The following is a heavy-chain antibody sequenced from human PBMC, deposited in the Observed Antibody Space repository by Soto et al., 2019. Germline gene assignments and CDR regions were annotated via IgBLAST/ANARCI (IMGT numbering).Heavy chain of an antibody. D-gene: IGHD3-22*01. J-gene: IGHJ4*02. CDR2: INSDGSST. CDR1: GFTFSSYW. Sequence: GGSLRLSCAASGFTFSSYWMHWVRQAPGKGLVWVSRINSDGSSTSYADSVKGRFTISRDNAKNTLYLQMNSLRAEATAVYYCARCSDYYDSSGYYSLHYWGQETLLTVSS. CDR3: ARCSDYYDSSGYYSLHY. V-gene: IGHV3-74*01.